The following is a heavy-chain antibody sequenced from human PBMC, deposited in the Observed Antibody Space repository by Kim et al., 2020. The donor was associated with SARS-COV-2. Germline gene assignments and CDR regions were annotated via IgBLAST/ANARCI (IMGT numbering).Heavy chain of an antibody. D-gene: IGHD4-17*01. V-gene: IGHV4-34*01. Sequence: SETLSLTCAVYGGSFSGYYWSWIRQPPGKGLEWIGEINHSGSTNYNPSLKSRVTISVDTSKNQFSLKLSSVTAADTAVYYCARDPPSPATVVSYRRAYYYYYGMDVWGQGTTVTVSS. CDR1: GGSFSGYY. J-gene: IGHJ6*02. CDR3: ARDPPSPATVVSYRRAYYYYYGMDV. CDR2: INHSGST.